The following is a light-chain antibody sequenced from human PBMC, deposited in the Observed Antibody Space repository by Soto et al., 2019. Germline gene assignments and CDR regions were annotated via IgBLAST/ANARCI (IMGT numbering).Light chain of an antibody. CDR2: DAS. J-gene: IGKJ3*01. V-gene: IGKV1-33*01. CDR1: QDINNF. CDR3: QQYDNPPLFT. Sequence: DIQMTQSPSSLSASVGDRVTITCQASQDINNFLNWYQQKPGKAPKLLIYDASNLETGVPSRFSGSGSGTDFTFTISSLQSEDIATYYCQQYDNPPLFTFGPGTKVDIK.